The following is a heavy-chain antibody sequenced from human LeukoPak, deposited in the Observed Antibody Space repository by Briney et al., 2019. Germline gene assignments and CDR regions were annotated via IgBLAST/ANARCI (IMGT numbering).Heavy chain of an antibody. Sequence: GDSVKVSCKASGYTFTTYYIHWVRQAPGQGLEWMGIINPGGGSPTYTQKFQGRVTMTRDTSTSTVYMELSSLRSEDTALYYCVRGLGSGNYYKLWGQGTLVTVSS. V-gene: IGHV1-46*01. J-gene: IGHJ4*02. CDR1: GYTFTTYY. D-gene: IGHD3-10*01. CDR3: VRGLGSGNYYKL. CDR2: INPGGGSP.